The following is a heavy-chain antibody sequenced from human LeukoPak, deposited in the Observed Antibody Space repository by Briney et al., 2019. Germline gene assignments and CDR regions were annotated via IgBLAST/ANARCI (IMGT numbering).Heavy chain of an antibody. D-gene: IGHD5-12*01. J-gene: IGHJ6*02. CDR3: ARDPINSYYYGMDV. CDR2: IYYSGST. CDR1: GGSISSGGYY. V-gene: IGHV4-31*03. Sequence: SSETLSLTCTVSGGSISSGGYYWSWIRQHPGKGLEWIGYIYYSGSTYYNPSLKSRVTISVDTSKNQFSLKLRSVTAADTAVYYCARDPINSYYYGMDVWGQGTTVTVSS.